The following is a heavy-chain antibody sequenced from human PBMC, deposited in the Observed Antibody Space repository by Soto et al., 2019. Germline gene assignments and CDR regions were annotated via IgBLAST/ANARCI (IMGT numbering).Heavy chain of an antibody. V-gene: IGHV3-33*01. D-gene: IGHD3-10*01. CDR3: ARDPPNHYYYGSGSYRNYYYYMDV. J-gene: IGHJ6*03. CDR1: GFTFSSYG. Sequence: GGSLRLSCAASGFTFSSYGMHWVRQAPGKGLEWVAVIWYDGSNKYYADSVKGRFTISRDNSKNTLYLQMNSLRAEDTAGYYCARDPPNHYYYGSGSYRNYYYYMDVWGKGTTVTVSS. CDR2: IWYDGSNK.